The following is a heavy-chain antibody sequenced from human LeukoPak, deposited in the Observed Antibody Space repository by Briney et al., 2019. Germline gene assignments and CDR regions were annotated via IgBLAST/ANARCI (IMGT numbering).Heavy chain of an antibody. CDR1: GFTFSSYA. CDR2: ISYDGSNK. J-gene: IGHJ4*02. V-gene: IGHV3-30-3*01. CDR3: ARSYCTNGVCYHFDY. D-gene: IGHD2-8*01. Sequence: GGSLRLSCAASGFTFSSYAMSWVRQAPGKGLEWVAVISYDGSNKYYADSVKGRFTISRDNSKNTLYLQMNSLRAEDTAVYYCARSYCTNGVCYHFDYWGQGTLVTVSS.